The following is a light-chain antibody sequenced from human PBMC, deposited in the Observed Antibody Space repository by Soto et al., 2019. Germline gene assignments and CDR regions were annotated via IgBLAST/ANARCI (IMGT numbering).Light chain of an antibody. CDR2: AAS. J-gene: IGKJ3*01. CDR1: QGINNY. Sequence: DIQMTQSPSSLSASVGDRVTVTCRASQGINNYLAWYQHKPGEVPNLLIYAASTLHSGVPSRFSGSGSGTEFPLTISSLQPEDVAPYYCQKYDSDPFTFGPGTKVDIK. CDR3: QKYDSDPFT. V-gene: IGKV1-27*01.